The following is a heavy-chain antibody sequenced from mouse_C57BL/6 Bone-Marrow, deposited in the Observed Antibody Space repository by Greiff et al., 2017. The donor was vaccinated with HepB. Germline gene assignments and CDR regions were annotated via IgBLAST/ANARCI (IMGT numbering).Heavy chain of an antibody. CDR3: ARRGYGYDGVDY. D-gene: IGHD2-2*01. V-gene: IGHV5-6*02. CDR2: ISSGGSYT. J-gene: IGHJ2*01. Sequence: EVKVVESGGDLVKPGGSLKLSCAASGFTFSSYGMSWVRQTPDKRLEWVATISSGGSYTYYPDSVKGRFTISRDNAKNTLYLQMSSLKSEDTAMYYCARRGYGYDGVDYWGQGTTLTVSS. CDR1: GFTFSSYG.